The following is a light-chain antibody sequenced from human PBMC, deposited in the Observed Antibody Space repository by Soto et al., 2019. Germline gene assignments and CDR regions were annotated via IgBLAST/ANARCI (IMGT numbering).Light chain of an antibody. V-gene: IGLV2-14*01. CDR1: SGDVGSYHF. CDR2: EVN. J-gene: IGLJ2*01. CDR3: TSYSNSGALL. Sequence: QSVLTQPASVSGSPGQSITLSCTGTSGDVGSYHFLSWYQQHPGKAPKLVIYEVNNRPLGVSTRFSGSKSGNTASLTISGLQPEDEADYYCTSYSNSGALLFGGGTQLTVL.